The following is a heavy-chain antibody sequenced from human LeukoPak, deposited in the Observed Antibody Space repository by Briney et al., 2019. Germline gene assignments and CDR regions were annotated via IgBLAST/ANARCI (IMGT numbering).Heavy chain of an antibody. J-gene: IGHJ6*02. CDR1: GFIFGNAW. D-gene: IGHD5-24*01. Sequence: GGSLRLSCAASGFIFGNAWMNWVRQAPGKGLEWVGHIKSKIDGGTTEYAAPAKGRFTISRDDSKNTLYLQINSLKTEDTAVYYCTKERYWRDGYNTGYYYGMDVWGQGTTVTVS. V-gene: IGHV3-15*07. CDR3: TKERYWRDGYNTGYYYGMDV. CDR2: IKSKIDGGTT.